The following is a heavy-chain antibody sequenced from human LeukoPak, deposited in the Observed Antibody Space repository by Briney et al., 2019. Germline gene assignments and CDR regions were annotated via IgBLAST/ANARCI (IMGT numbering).Heavy chain of an antibody. V-gene: IGHV1-18*01. CDR1: GYTFTSYG. Sequence: ASVKVSCTASGYTFTSYGISWVRQAPGQGLEWMGWISAYNGNTNYAQKLQGRVTMTTDTSTSTAYMELRSLRPDDTAVYYCARDLGKWELEDYYYGMDVWGQGTTVTVSS. CDR2: ISAYNGNT. D-gene: IGHD1-26*01. CDR3: ARDLGKWELEDYYYGMDV. J-gene: IGHJ6*02.